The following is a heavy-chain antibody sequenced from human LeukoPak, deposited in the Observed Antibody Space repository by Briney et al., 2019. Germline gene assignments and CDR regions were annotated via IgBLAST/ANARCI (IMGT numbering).Heavy chain of an antibody. Sequence: GGSLRLSCAASGFTISRNYMNWVRQAPGKGLEWVSYISSSSSTIYYADSVKGRFTISRDNAKNSLFLQMNSLRAEDTAVYYCAREYGDYDFDYWGQGTLVTVSS. V-gene: IGHV3-48*01. D-gene: IGHD4-17*01. CDR3: AREYGDYDFDY. CDR2: ISSSSSTI. CDR1: GFTISRNY. J-gene: IGHJ4*02.